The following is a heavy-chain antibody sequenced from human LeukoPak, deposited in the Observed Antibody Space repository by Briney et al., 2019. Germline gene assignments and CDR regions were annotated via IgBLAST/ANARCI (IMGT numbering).Heavy chain of an antibody. Sequence: GGTLRLSCAASGFTFSNYGMHWVRQAPGKGLEWLAIMWYDGSIKYYADSAKGRFTISRDNSKNTVFLQMNSLRAEDTAVYYCARGRDGYNYYYYYYMDVWGKGTTVTVSS. CDR2: MWYDGSIK. CDR1: GFTFSNYG. V-gene: IGHV3-33*02. CDR3: ARGRDGYNYYYYYYMDV. J-gene: IGHJ6*03. D-gene: IGHD5-24*01.